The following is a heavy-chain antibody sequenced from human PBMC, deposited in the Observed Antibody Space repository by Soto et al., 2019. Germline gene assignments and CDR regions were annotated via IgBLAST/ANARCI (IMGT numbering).Heavy chain of an antibody. CDR3: ARGRDYYDSSVYGPGFDY. CDR2: IYYSGST. CDR1: GGSISSGGYY. D-gene: IGHD3-22*01. V-gene: IGHV4-31*03. J-gene: IGHJ4*02. Sequence: QVQLQESGPGLVKPSQTLSLTCTVSGGSISSGGYYWSWIRPHPGKGLEWIGYIYYSGSTYYNPSLKSRVTISVDTSKNQFSLKLSSVTAADTAVYYCARGRDYYDSSVYGPGFDYWGQGTLVTVSS.